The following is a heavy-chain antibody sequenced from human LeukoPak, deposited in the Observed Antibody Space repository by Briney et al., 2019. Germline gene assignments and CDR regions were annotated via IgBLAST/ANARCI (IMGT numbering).Heavy chain of an antibody. CDR3: ARDRGGMVRGVIITYSYYMDV. CDR1: GFTSSRYW. J-gene: IGHJ6*03. V-gene: IGHV3-7*01. D-gene: IGHD3-10*01. Sequence: GGSLRLSCAASGFTSSRYWMNWVRQAPGKGLEWVANINQDGSEKYSVDSVKGRFTISRDNAKKSLYLQMNSLRAEDTAVYYCARDRGGMVRGVIITYSYYMDVWGKGTTVTVSS. CDR2: INQDGSEK.